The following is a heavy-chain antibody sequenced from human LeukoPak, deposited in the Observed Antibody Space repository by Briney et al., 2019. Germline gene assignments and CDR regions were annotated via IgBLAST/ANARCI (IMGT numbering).Heavy chain of an antibody. Sequence: PGGSLRLSCAASGFTFSSYSMNWVRQAPGKGLEWVSYISSSSSTIYYADSAKGRFTISRDNAKNSLYLQMNSLRAEDTAVYYCAKMVHYYGSGSLNYWGQGTLVTVSS. CDR1: GFTFSSYS. J-gene: IGHJ4*02. CDR2: ISSSSSTI. CDR3: AKMVHYYGSGSLNY. D-gene: IGHD3-10*01. V-gene: IGHV3-48*01.